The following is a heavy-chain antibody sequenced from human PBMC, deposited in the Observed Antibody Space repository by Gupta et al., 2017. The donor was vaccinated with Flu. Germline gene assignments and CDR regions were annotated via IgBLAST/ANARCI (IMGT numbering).Heavy chain of an antibody. CDR2: ISSSGGYI. Sequence: VRQAPGKGLEWVSSISSSGGYIYYADSVKGRFTISRDNAKNSLYLQMNSLRAEDTAVYYCAGEVLAGPTAYDYWGQGTLVTVSS. V-gene: IGHV3-21*01. D-gene: IGHD4-17*01. CDR3: AGEVLAGPTAYDY. J-gene: IGHJ4*02.